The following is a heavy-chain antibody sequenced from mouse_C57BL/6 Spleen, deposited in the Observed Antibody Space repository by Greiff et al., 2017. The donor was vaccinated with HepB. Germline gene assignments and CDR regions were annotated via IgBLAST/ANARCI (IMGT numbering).Heavy chain of an antibody. CDR1: GFTFSDYG. J-gene: IGHJ4*01. D-gene: IGHD2-10*02. Sequence: EVKLMESGGGLVKPGGSLKLSCAASGFTFSDYGMHWVRQAPEKGLEWVAYISSGSSTIYYADTVKGRFTISRDNAKNTLFLQMTSLRSEDTAMYYCARRRARMVHYYAMDYWGQGTSVTVSS. CDR2: ISSGSSTI. CDR3: ARRRARMVHYYAMDY. V-gene: IGHV5-17*01.